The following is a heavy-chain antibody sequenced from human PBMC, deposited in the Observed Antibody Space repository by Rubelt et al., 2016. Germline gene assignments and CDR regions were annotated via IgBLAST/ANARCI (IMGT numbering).Heavy chain of an antibody. CDR3: ARGRGYSSSWYLWFDP. CDR2: ISSSSSYI. V-gene: IGHV3-21*02. Sequence: EIQLVESGGGLVKPGGSLRLSCAASGFTFSIYRMKWVRQAPGKGLEWVSSISSSSSYIYYADSVKGRFTISRDNAKNSLYLQMNSLRAEDTAVYYCARGRGYSSSWYLWFDPWGQGTLVTVSS. J-gene: IGHJ5*02. CDR1: GFTFSIYR. D-gene: IGHD6-13*01.